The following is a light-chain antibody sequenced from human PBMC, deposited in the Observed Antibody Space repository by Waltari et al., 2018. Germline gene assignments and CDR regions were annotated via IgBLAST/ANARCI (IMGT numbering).Light chain of an antibody. Sequence: QSAMTQPASVSGSPGKSITISCTGTRSDVGNYKRVPWYQQHPGKAPKLMIYAVRKRPSGVSDRFSGSKSGDMASLTISGLQPEDEAEYFCSSYAGSSKGVFGGGTKVTVL. V-gene: IGLV2-23*02. J-gene: IGLJ2*01. CDR1: RSDVGNYKR. CDR3: SSYAGSSKGV. CDR2: AVR.